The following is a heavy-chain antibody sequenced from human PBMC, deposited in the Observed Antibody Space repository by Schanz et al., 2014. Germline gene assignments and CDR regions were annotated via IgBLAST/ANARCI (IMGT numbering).Heavy chain of an antibody. CDR2: LTGSGTTT. CDR3: AMGGYQLHH. V-gene: IGHV3-23*01. D-gene: IGHD1-7*01. J-gene: IGHJ4*02. Sequence: EVHLLESGGGLVQPGGSLRLSCAASGFSFRKSAMSWVRQAPGKGLEWVSALTGSGTTTYYADSVKGRFTISRDNAENTLYLQMNSLRVEDTAVYYCAMGGYQLHHWGQGTLVTVSS. CDR1: GFSFRKSA.